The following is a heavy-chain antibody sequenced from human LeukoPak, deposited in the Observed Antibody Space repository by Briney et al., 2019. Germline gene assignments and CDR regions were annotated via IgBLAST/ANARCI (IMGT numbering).Heavy chain of an antibody. D-gene: IGHD6-13*01. CDR3: AKGTPQYSSSWYYFDY. CDR1: GFTFSSYA. Sequence: GASLRLSCAASGFTFSSYAMSWVRQAPGKGLEWVSAISGSGGSTYYADSVKGRFTISRGNSKNTLYLQMNSLRAEDTAVYYCAKGTPQYSSSWYYFDYWGQGTLVTVSS. V-gene: IGHV3-23*01. CDR2: ISGSGGST. J-gene: IGHJ4*02.